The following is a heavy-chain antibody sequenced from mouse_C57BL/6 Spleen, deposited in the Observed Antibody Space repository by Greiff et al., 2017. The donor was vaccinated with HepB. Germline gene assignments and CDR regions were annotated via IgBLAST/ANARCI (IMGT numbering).Heavy chain of an antibody. CDR1: GYTFTSYG. CDR3: ARRGFHYYGSSPYYFDY. V-gene: IGHV1-81*01. D-gene: IGHD1-1*01. Sequence: VQLQQSGAELARPGASVKLSCKASGYTFTSYGISWVKQRTGQGLEWIGEIYPRSGNTYYNEKFKGKATLTADKSSSTAYMELRSLTSEDSAVYFCARRGFHYYGSSPYYFDYWGQGTTLTVSS. CDR2: IYPRSGNT. J-gene: IGHJ2*01.